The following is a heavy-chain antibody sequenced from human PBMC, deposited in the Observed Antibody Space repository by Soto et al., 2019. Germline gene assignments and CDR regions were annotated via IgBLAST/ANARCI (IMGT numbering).Heavy chain of an antibody. J-gene: IGHJ4*02. D-gene: IGHD3-10*01. CDR1: GGSISSSSYY. CDR3: ARQRVRGVIIMDFDY. CDR2: IYYSGST. V-gene: IGHV4-39*01. Sequence: SETLSLTCTVSGGSISSSSYYWGWIRQPPGKGLEWIGSIYYSGSTYYNPSLKSRVTISVDTSKNQFSLKLSSVTAADTAVYYCARQRVRGVIIMDFDYWGQGTLVTVSS.